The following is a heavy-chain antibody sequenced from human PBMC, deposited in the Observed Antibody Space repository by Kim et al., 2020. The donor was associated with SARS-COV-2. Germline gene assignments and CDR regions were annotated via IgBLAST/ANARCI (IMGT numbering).Heavy chain of an antibody. D-gene: IGHD3-10*01. V-gene: IGHV3-11*05. CDR2: ISSSSSYT. J-gene: IGHJ4*02. CDR3: AREDEVRGVIILDY. CDR1: GFTFSDYY. Sequence: GSLRLSCAASGFTFSDYYMSWIRQAPGKGLEWVSYISSSSSYTNYADSVKGRFTISRDNAKNSLYLQMNSLRAEDTAVYYCAREDEVRGVIILDYWGQGTLVTVSS.